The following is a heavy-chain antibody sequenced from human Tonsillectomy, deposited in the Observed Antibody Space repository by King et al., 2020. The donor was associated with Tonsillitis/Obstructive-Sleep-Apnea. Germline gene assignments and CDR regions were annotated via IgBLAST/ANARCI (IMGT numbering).Heavy chain of an antibody. J-gene: IGHJ6*03. CDR3: ARRRRGSGSYYRENYYYYMDV. Sequence: VQLPQWGAGLLKPSETLSLTCAVYGGSFSGYYWSWIRQPPGKGLEWIGEINHSGSTNYNPSLKSRVTISVDTSKNQFSLKLSSVTAADTAVYYCARRRRGSGSYYRENYYYYMDVWGKGTTVTVSS. V-gene: IGHV4-34*01. D-gene: IGHD3-10*01. CDR1: GGSFSGYY. CDR2: INHSGST.